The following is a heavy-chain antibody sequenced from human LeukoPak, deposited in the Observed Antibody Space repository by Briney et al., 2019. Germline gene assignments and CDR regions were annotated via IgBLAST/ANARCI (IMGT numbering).Heavy chain of an antibody. CDR3: ARGVSPGYYYYMDV. Sequence: SQTLSLTCTVSGGAISSSSYYWSWIRQPAGKGLEWIGRIYTSGSTNYNPSLQSRVTISVDTSKNQFSLKLSSVTAADTAVYYCARGVSPGYYYYMDVWGKGTTVTVSS. V-gene: IGHV4-61*02. CDR1: GGAISSSSYY. J-gene: IGHJ6*03. CDR2: IYTSGST. D-gene: IGHD3-10*01.